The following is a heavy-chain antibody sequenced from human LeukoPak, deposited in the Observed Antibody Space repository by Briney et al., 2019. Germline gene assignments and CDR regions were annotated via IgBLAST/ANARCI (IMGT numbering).Heavy chain of an antibody. D-gene: IGHD6-13*01. CDR1: GFTFSTYR. CDR3: AKGESSSGFD. CDR2: MNSDGGST. Sequence: GGSLRLSCAASGFTFSTYRMHWVRQGPGKGLVWVSGMNSDGGSTVYADSVKGRFTISRDNAKNTLYLQMNSLRAEDTAVYYCAKGESSSGFDWGQGTLVTVSS. V-gene: IGHV3-74*01. J-gene: IGHJ4*02.